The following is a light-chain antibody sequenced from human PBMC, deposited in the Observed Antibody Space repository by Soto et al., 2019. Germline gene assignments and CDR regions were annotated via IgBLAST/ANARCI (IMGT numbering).Light chain of an antibody. Sequence: DIALTQSPATLSLSPGERGTISCRASQSVSSSYLAWYQQKPGQAPRLRTYGPSSRATGIPDRFSGSGSGTDFTLTISRLEPEDFAVYYCQQYGSSRETFGQGTKVDIK. V-gene: IGKV3-20*01. CDR2: GPS. CDR3: QQYGSSRET. J-gene: IGKJ1*01. CDR1: QSVSSSY.